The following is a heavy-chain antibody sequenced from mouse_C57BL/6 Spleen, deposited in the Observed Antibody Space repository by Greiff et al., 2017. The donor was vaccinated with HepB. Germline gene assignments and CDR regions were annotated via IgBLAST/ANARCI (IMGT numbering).Heavy chain of an antibody. CDR1: GYTFTEYT. D-gene: IGHD2-1*01. V-gene: IGHV1-62-2*01. Sequence: QVQLKESGAELVKPGASVKLSCKASGYTFTEYTIHWVKQRSGQGLEWIGWFYPGSGSIKYNEKFKDKATLTADKSSSTVYMELSRLTSEASAVYFCARHEGGKGAMDYWGQGTSVTVSS. CDR2: FYPGSGSI. CDR3: ARHEGGKGAMDY. J-gene: IGHJ4*01.